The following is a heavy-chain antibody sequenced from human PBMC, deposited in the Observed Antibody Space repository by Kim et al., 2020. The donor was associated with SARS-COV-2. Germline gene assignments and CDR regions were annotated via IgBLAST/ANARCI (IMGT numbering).Heavy chain of an antibody. CDR3: ARAAGITMKPVFDY. V-gene: IGHV3-64*01. Sequence: ANSVKGRFTIYRDNSKNTLYLQMGSLRAEDMAVYYCARAAGITMKPVFDYWGQGTLVTVSS. D-gene: IGHD3-22*01. J-gene: IGHJ4*02.